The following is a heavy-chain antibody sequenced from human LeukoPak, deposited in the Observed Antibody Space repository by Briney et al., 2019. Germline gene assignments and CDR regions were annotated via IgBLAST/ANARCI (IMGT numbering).Heavy chain of an antibody. D-gene: IGHD2-2*01. CDR1: GFTFSSYA. J-gene: IGHJ4*02. CDR2: ISYDGSNK. CDR3: ANTYCDSISCSRSLDY. V-gene: IGHV3-30*04. Sequence: PGGSLRLSCAASGFTFSSYAMHWVRQAPGKGLEWVAVISYDGSNKYYADSVKGRFTISRDNAKNSLYLQMNSLRAEDTAIYYCANTYCDSISCSRSLDYWGQGTLVTVSS.